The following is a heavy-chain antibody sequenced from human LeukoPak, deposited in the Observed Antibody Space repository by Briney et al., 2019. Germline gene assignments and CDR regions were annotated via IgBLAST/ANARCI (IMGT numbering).Heavy chain of an antibody. CDR3: AKAPVVTREVDY. CDR2: ISGSGGST. D-gene: IGHD4-23*01. CDR1: GFTFSSYA. V-gene: IGHV3-23*01. J-gene: IGHJ4*02. Sequence: GGSLRLSCAASGFTFSSYAMSWVRQAPGKGLEWVSSISGSGGSTYYADSVKGRFTISRDNSKNTLYLQMNSLRAEDTAVYYCAKAPVVTREVDYWGQGTLVTVSS.